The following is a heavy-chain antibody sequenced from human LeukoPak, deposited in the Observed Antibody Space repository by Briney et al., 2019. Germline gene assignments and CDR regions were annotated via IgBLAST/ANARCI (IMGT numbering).Heavy chain of an antibody. CDR1: GYTFTSYG. Sequence: GASVKVSCKASGYTFTSYGIIWVRQAPGQGFEGMGWITPYNGNTNYAQKLQGRVTMTTETSTSTAYMELRSLTSDDTAVYYCARGNYYGSGAYYYCGRGTLVTVSS. CDR2: ITPYNGNT. CDR3: ARGNYYGSGAYYY. V-gene: IGHV1-18*01. J-gene: IGHJ4*02. D-gene: IGHD3-10*01.